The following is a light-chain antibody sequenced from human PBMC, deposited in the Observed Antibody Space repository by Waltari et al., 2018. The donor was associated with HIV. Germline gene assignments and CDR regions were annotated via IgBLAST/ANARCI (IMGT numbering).Light chain of an antibody. Sequence: SYELTQPPSVSVSPGQTANIICSGNKLGDKTVCWYQQKPGQSPVLIIYQDNRRPSRIPERLSGANSGNTATLIISGTQAMDEADYYCQAWDSNTVVFGGGTKLTVL. J-gene: IGLJ2*01. CDR1: KLGDKT. CDR2: QDN. CDR3: QAWDSNTVV. V-gene: IGLV3-1*01.